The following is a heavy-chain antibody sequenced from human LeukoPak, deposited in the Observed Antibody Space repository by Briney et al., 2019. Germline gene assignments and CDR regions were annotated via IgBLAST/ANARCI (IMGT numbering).Heavy chain of an antibody. Sequence: GGSLRLSCAASGFTFSSYAMSWVRQAPGKGLEWVSNLTGSGISTYYADSVKGGVTISRDNSQNSLYLQINSLRAEDTAVYYCAKVIYSGSPGFDYWGQGTLVTVSS. J-gene: IGHJ4*02. CDR1: GFTFSSYA. CDR3: AKVIYSGSPGFDY. D-gene: IGHD1-26*01. CDR2: LTGSGIST. V-gene: IGHV3-23*01.